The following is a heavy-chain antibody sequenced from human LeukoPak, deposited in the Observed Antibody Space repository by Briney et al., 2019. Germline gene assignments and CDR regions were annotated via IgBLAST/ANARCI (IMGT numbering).Heavy chain of an antibody. D-gene: IGHD5-18*01. Sequence: PSETLSLTCTVSGGSISSGDYYWSWIRQPPGKGLEWIGYIYHSGSTYYNPSLKSRVTISVDRSKNQFSLKLSSVTAADTAVYYCARGGGYSYGYANWFDPWGQGTLVTVSS. CDR2: IYHSGST. CDR1: GGSISSGDYY. V-gene: IGHV4-30-2*01. J-gene: IGHJ5*02. CDR3: ARGGGYSYGYANWFDP.